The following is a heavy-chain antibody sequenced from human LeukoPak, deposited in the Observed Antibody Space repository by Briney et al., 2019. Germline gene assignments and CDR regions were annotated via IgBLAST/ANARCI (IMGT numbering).Heavy chain of an antibody. J-gene: IGHJ5*02. D-gene: IGHD2-8*01. V-gene: IGHV4-39*07. CDR2: IYYSGST. Sequence: ASETLSLTCTVSGGSISSSSYYWGWIRQPPGKGLEWIGSIYYSGSTYYNPSLKSRVTISVDTSKNQFSLKLSSVTAADTAVYYCARGNIVLMVYANWFDPWGQGTLVTVSS. CDR1: GGSISSSSYY. CDR3: ARGNIVLMVYANWFDP.